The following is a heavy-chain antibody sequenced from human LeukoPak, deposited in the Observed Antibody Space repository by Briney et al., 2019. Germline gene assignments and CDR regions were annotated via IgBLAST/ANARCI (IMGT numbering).Heavy chain of an antibody. Sequence: GGSLRLSCAASGFTFSNAWMNWVRQAPGKGLEWVGRIKSKTDGGTTDYAAPVKGRFTISRDDSKNTLYLQMNSLKTEDTAVYYCTTGPPINGDYVFDYWGQGTLVTVSS. CDR3: TTGPPINGDYVFDY. V-gene: IGHV3-15*07. CDR2: IKSKTDGGTT. J-gene: IGHJ4*02. D-gene: IGHD4-17*01. CDR1: GFTFSNAW.